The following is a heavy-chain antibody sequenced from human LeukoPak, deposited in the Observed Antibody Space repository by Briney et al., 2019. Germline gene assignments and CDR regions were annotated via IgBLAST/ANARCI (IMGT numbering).Heavy chain of an antibody. CDR2: INPNSGVT. Sequence: GASVKVSCKACGYTFTGYYMHWVRQAPGQGLEWMGRINPNSGVTNYAQKFQGRVTMTRDTTISTAYMEMSRLRSDDTAVYYCARGGKNYYDSSGYYSLFDYWGQGTLVTVSS. V-gene: IGHV1-2*06. J-gene: IGHJ4*02. CDR1: GYTFTGYY. CDR3: ARGGKNYYDSSGYYSLFDY. D-gene: IGHD3-22*01.